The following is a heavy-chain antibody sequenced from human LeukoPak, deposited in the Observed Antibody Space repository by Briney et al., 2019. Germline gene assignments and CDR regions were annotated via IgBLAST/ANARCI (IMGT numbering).Heavy chain of an antibody. Sequence: ASVKVSCKASGGTFSSYAISWVRQAPGQGLEWMGRIIPIFGTANYAQKFQGRVTTTTDESTSTAYMELSSLRSEDTAVYYCATSPYSSGWSVWGQGTLVTVSS. CDR1: GGTFSSYA. CDR3: ATSPYSSGWSV. CDR2: IIPIFGTA. D-gene: IGHD6-19*01. J-gene: IGHJ4*02. V-gene: IGHV1-69*05.